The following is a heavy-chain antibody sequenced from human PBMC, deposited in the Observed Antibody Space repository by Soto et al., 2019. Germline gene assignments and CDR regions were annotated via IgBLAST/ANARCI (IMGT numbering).Heavy chain of an antibody. J-gene: IGHJ5*01. CDR1: GFPFNSYG. D-gene: IGHD3-9*01. V-gene: IGHV3-30*18. Sequence: PGGSLRLSCAASGFPFNSYGMHLVRQAPGKGLEWVAVISYNANKTYYADSVKGRFSISRDNSKNTLYLQMNSLRVDDTAKYYCAKGWFYDVLTGTDSWGQGTGVTVSS. CDR3: AKGWFYDVLTGTDS. CDR2: ISYNANKT.